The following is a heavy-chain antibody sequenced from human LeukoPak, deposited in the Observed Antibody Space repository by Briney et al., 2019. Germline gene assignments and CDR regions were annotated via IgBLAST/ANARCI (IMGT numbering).Heavy chain of an antibody. CDR3: ARAHKLNAFDI. D-gene: IGHD1-1*01. CDR1: GGSISSYY. V-gene: IGHV4-59*01. CDR2: IHYNGNT. J-gene: IGHJ3*02. Sequence: PSETLSLTCTVSGGSISSYYWSWIRQPPGKGLEWIAYIHYNGNTNYNPSLKSRVTISLDTSQNQFSLTLSSVTAADTAVYYCARAHKLNAFDIWGQGTMVTVSS.